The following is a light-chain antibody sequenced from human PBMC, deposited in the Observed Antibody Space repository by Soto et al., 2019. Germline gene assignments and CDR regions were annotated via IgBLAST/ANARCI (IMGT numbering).Light chain of an antibody. CDR2: NNN. CDR1: SSNIGTNA. CDR3: AAWDDSLNGYV. Sequence: LTQPPSASGTPGQRVTISCSGGSSNIGTNAVNWYQQLPGTAPKLLIYNNNQRPSGVPDRFSGSKSGTSASLAISGLQSEDEADYYCAAWDDSLNGYVFGTGTKVTVL. V-gene: IGLV1-44*01. J-gene: IGLJ1*01.